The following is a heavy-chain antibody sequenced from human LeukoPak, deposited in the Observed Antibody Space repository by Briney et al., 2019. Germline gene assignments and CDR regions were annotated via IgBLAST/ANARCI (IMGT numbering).Heavy chain of an antibody. Sequence: PGGSLRLSCAASGFTFSSYGMHWVRQAPGKGLEWVSYISAISSSSTYYADSVKGRFTISRDNAKNSLYLQMNSLRAEDTAVYYCARDFHRRYYDSSGYNAFDIWGQGTMVTVSS. CDR1: GFTFSSYG. D-gene: IGHD3-22*01. CDR2: ISAISSSST. V-gene: IGHV3-48*04. J-gene: IGHJ3*02. CDR3: ARDFHRRYYDSSGYNAFDI.